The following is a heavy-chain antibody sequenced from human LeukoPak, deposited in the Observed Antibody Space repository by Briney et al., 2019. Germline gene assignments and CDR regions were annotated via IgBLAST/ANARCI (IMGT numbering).Heavy chain of an antibody. D-gene: IGHD5-24*01. CDR3: ASASWLHIDY. Sequence: GGSLRLSCAASGFTVSNTYMSWVRQAPGKGLEWVSVMYSGGSTYYADSVKGRFTISRDNSKNTVYLQMNSPRAEDTAVYYCASASWLHIDYWGQGTLVTVSS. J-gene: IGHJ4*02. CDR2: MYSGGST. V-gene: IGHV3-53*01. CDR1: GFTVSNTY.